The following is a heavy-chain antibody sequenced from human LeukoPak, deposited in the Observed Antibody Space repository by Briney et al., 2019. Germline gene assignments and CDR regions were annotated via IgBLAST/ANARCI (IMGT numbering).Heavy chain of an antibody. Sequence: SETLSLTCAVYGGSFSGYYWSWIRQPPGKGLEWIGEINHSGSTNYNPSLKSRVTISVDTSKNQFSLKLSSVTAADTAVYYCARRYCNSTSCFRSWFDPWGQGTLVTVSS. CDR3: ARRYCNSTSCFRSWFDP. CDR1: GGSFSGYY. CDR2: INHSGST. D-gene: IGHD2-2*01. V-gene: IGHV4-34*01. J-gene: IGHJ5*02.